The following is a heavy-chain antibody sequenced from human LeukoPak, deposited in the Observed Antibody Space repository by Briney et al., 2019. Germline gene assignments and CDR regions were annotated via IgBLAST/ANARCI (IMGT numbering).Heavy chain of an antibody. D-gene: IGHD3-3*01. CDR2: ISGSGGST. CDR3: AKGRLFGVVIIVH. J-gene: IGHJ4*02. Sequence: PGGSLRLSCAASGFTFSSYAMSWVRQAPGKGLEWVSAISGSGGSTYYADSVKGRFTISRDNSKDTLYLQMNSLRAEDTAVYYCAKGRLFGVVIIVHWGQGTLVTVSS. V-gene: IGHV3-23*01. CDR1: GFTFSSYA.